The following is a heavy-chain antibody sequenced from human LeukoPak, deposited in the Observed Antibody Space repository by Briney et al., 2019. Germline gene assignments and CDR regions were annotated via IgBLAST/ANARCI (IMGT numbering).Heavy chain of an antibody. J-gene: IGHJ5*02. CDR3: ARGANDWDLLPYWFDP. D-gene: IGHD1-26*01. CDR1: GGSIISYY. V-gene: IGHV4-59*01. CDR2: IYYTGTT. Sequence: SETLSLTCTVSGGSIISYYWSWIRQPPGKGLEWIGYIYYTGTTNYNPSLKSRVSISVDTPRNQFSLKMTSVTAADTAVYYCARGANDWDLLPYWFDPWGQGILVTVSS.